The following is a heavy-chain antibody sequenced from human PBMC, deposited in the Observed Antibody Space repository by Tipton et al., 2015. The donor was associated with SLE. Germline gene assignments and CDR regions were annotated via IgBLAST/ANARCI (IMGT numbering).Heavy chain of an antibody. J-gene: IGHJ4*02. V-gene: IGHV3-33*08. CDR3: ARDGMTPYYFDY. CDR2: IWYDGSNK. Sequence: RSLRLSCAASGFTFSSYGMHWVRQAPGKGLEWVAVIWYDGSNKYYADSVKGRFTISRDNSKNTLYLQMNSLRAEDTAVYYCARDGMTPYYFDYWGQGTLVTVSS. CDR1: GFTFSSYG. D-gene: IGHD1-26*01.